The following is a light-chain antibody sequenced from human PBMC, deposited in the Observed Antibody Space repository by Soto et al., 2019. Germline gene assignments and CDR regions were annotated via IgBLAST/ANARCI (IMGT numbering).Light chain of an antibody. J-gene: IGLJ1*01. CDR2: NVT. V-gene: IGLV2-11*01. Sequence: QSALTQPRSVSRSPGQSGTVSCTGTSGDVGGYNYVSWYRQYTGEAPKLLIYNVTELLSRVPDRFSGSKSGSTDSLTISGFQSEDEAEYYCCSYAGGHIHYIIGTGSTLTVL. CDR1: SGDVGGYNY. CDR3: CSYAGGHIHYI.